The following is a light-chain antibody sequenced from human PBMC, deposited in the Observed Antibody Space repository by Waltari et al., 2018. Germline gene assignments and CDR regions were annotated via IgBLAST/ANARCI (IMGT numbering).Light chain of an antibody. CDR2: KTS. J-gene: IGKJ1*01. Sequence: DIQMTQSPSTLSASIGDRVTITCRASHNISRWLAWYQQKPGKAPNLLIYKTSSLQSGVPSRFSGSGSGTEFTLTISSLQPEDFATYYCQQYSTYSLWAFGQGTKVEIK. V-gene: IGKV1-5*03. CDR3: QQYSTYSLWA. CDR1: HNISRW.